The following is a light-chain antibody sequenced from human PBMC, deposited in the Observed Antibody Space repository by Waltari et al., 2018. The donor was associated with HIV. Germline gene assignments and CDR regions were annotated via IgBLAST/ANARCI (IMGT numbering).Light chain of an antibody. Sequence: QSVLTQPPSVSATPGQRVTISCSGRTSTIAHNLVSWYQHIPGTAPKLLIYDDTERPSGIPDRFSGSRSGTSATLGITGLQTGDEADYYCATWDSSLNALLFGGGTKLTAL. V-gene: IGLV1-51*01. CDR2: DDT. J-gene: IGLJ2*01. CDR1: TSTIAHNL. CDR3: ATWDSSLNALL.